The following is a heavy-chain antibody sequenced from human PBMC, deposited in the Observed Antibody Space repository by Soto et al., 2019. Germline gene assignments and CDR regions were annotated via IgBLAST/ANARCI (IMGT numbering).Heavy chain of an antibody. V-gene: IGHV3-21*01. CDR1: GFTFSGFS. CDR3: AREADFASSGYVLDY. CDR2: VTSSPSSM. D-gene: IGHD3-22*01. Sequence: RLSCAASGFTFSGFSMNWVRQAPGKGLEWVSPVTSSPSSMFYADSVKGRFTISRDDAKDSLFLQMNSLRADDTAVYYCAREADFASSGYVLDYWGLGTLVTVSS. J-gene: IGHJ4*02.